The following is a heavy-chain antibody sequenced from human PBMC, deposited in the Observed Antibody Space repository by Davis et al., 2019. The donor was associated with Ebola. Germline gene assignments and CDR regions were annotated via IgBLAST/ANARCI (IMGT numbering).Heavy chain of an antibody. Sequence: GGSLRLSCAASGFTFSSYAMHWVRQAPGKGLEWVAVISYDGSNKYYADSVKGRFTISRDNSKNTLYLQMNSLRAEDTAVYYCAKASGCTSASCYDGRGGDYYYYMDVWGKGTTVTVSS. J-gene: IGHJ6*03. CDR3: AKASGCTSASCYDGRGGDYYYYMDV. V-gene: IGHV3-30-3*01. D-gene: IGHD2-2*01. CDR2: ISYDGSNK. CDR1: GFTFSSYA.